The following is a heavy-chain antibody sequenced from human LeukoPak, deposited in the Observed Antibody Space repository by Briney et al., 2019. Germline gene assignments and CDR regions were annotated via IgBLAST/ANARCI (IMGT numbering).Heavy chain of an antibody. CDR3: ARERGGFGVVMKGAFDI. CDR2: IYYRGST. D-gene: IGHD3-3*01. Sequence: SETLSLTCTVSGGSISSGGYYWSWIRQHPGKGLEWIGYIYYRGSTYYNPSLKSRVTISVDTSKNQFSLKLSSVTAADTAVYYCARERGGFGVVMKGAFDIWGQGTMVTVSS. CDR1: GGSISSGGYY. V-gene: IGHV4-31*03. J-gene: IGHJ3*02.